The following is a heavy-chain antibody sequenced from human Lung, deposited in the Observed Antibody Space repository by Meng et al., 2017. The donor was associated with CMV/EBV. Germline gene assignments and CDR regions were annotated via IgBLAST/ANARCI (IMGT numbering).Heavy chain of an antibody. V-gene: IGHV1-18*01. Sequence: SNGISWVRQAPGQGLEWMGWISAYNGNTNYAQKLQGRVTMTTDTSTSTAYMELRSLRSDDTAVYYCARDAEDIVVVPAAIGYVWFDPWGQGTLVTVSS. CDR1: SNG. CDR3: ARDAEDIVVVPAAIGYVWFDP. CDR2: ISAYNGNT. D-gene: IGHD2-2*02. J-gene: IGHJ5*02.